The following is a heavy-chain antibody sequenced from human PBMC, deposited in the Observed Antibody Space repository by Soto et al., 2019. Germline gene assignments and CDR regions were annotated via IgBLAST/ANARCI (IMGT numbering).Heavy chain of an antibody. CDR2: IYSSGST. CDR3: ARGGSSGWFYFDY. V-gene: IGHV4-59*11. CDR1: GGSISSHY. D-gene: IGHD6-19*01. Sequence: SETLSLTCTVSGGSISSHYWIWMRQPPGKGLEYIGYIYSSGSTNYNPSLKSRVTISIDTSKGQFSLKVSSVTAADTAVYYCARGGSSGWFYFDYWGQGTLVTVSS. J-gene: IGHJ4*02.